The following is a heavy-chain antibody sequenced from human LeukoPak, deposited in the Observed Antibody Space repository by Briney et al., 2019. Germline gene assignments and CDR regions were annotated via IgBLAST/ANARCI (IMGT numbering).Heavy chain of an antibody. J-gene: IGHJ3*02. D-gene: IGHD5-12*01. CDR1: GGSISSGNW. CDR3: ARRSATDDAFDI. V-gene: IGHV4-4*02. Sequence: SGTLSLTCAVSGGSISSGNWWSWVRQPPGKGLEWIGEIYHSGSTNYSPSLKSRVTISVDKSTNQFSLKLNSVTAADTAVYYCARRSATDDAFDIWGQGTMVTVSS. CDR2: IYHSGST.